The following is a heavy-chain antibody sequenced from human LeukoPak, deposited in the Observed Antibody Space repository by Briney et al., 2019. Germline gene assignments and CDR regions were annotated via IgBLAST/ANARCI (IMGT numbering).Heavy chain of an antibody. Sequence: SLRLSCAASGFTFSSYAMHWVRQAPGKGLEWVAVISYDGSNKYYADSVKGRFTISRDNSKNTLYLQMNSLRAEDTAVYYCARVPVGIAAAGTGHYYYGMDVWGQGTTVTVSS. D-gene: IGHD6-13*01. J-gene: IGHJ6*02. CDR3: ARVPVGIAAAGTGHYYYGMDV. CDR2: ISYDGSNK. V-gene: IGHV3-30-3*01. CDR1: GFTFSSYA.